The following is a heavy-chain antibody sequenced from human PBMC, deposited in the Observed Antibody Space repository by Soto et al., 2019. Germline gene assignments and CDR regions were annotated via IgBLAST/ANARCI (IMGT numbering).Heavy chain of an antibody. CDR1: GGDFKNFI. V-gene: IGHV1-69*01. CDR2: FIPIFGTP. D-gene: IGHD1-20*01. J-gene: IGHJ6*01. Sequence: VQLVQSGAEVRKPGSSVKVSCKASGGDFKNFIIAWVRQAPGHGLEWMGGFIPIFGTPNFVQKFQDRVTIAADADTSTTYMELRRLRSVDTAVYYCARVLSCLSSRYLYYGVDVWGQGTTVIVSS. CDR3: ARVLSCLSSRYLYYGVDV.